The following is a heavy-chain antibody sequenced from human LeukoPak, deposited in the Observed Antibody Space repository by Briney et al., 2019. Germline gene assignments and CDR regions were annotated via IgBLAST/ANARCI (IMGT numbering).Heavy chain of an antibody. CDR1: GYTFTSYF. Sequence: ASVKVSCKADGYTFTSYFISWVRQAPGQGLEWMGWISAYNGNANYAQKFIGRVTMTTDIATSTAYMELRSLRSDDTAVFYCARANYNSGMDVWGQGTTVTVSS. J-gene: IGHJ6*02. CDR3: ARANYNSGMDV. CDR2: ISAYNGNA. V-gene: IGHV1-18*01.